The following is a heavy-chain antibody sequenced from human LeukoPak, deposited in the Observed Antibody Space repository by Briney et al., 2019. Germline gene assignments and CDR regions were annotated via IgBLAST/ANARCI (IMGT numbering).Heavy chain of an antibody. CDR1: GFTFRNYA. V-gene: IGHV3-30*02. Sequence: GGSLRLSCAASGFTFRNYAMYWARQAPGKGLEWVAFTNYDGRGRCYADSVKGRFTVSRDNPKNTLYLQMNSLRTEDTAVYYCAKDLPDRYSLEYWGQGTMVTVPS. J-gene: IGHJ4*02. D-gene: IGHD2-15*01. CDR2: TNYDGRGR. CDR3: AKDLPDRYSLEY.